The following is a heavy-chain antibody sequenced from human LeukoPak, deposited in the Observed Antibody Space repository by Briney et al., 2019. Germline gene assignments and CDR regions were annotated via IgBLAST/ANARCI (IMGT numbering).Heavy chain of an antibody. V-gene: IGHV4-59*12. CDR2: IYYSGST. J-gene: IGHJ4*02. CDR3: ASPRPGYSSGWRLFDY. D-gene: IGHD6-19*01. Sequence: SETLSLTCTVSGGSISSYYWSWIRQPPGKGLEWIGYIYYSGSTNYNPSLKNRVTISVDTSKNQFSLKLSSVTAADTAVYYCASPRPGYSSGWRLFDYWGQGTLVTVSS. CDR1: GGSISSYY.